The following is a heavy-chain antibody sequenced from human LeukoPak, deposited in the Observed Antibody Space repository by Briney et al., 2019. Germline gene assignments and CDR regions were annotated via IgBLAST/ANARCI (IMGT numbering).Heavy chain of an antibody. Sequence: GGSLRLSCAASGFTVSSNYMSWVRQAPGKGLEWVSVIYSGGSTYYADSVKGRFTISRDNSKNTLYLQMNSLRAEDTAVYYCARVGFYYGSGRPTNAFDIWGQGTMVTVSS. CDR3: ARVGFYYGSGRPTNAFDI. D-gene: IGHD3-10*01. CDR2: IYSGGST. CDR1: GFTVSSNY. V-gene: IGHV3-53*01. J-gene: IGHJ3*02.